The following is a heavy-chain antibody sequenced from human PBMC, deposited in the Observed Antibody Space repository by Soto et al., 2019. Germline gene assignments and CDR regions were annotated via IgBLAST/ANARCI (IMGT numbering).Heavy chain of an antibody. V-gene: IGHV1-69*13. CDR1: VGTFSSYA. D-gene: IGHD2-15*01. CDR3: ARALDCSGGSCYFGWFDP. Sequence: GASVKVSCKASVGTFSSYAISWVRQAPGQGLEWMGGIIPIFGTANYAQKFQGRVTITADESTSTAYMELSSLRSEDTAVYYCARALDCSGGSCYFGWFDPWGQGTLVTVSS. J-gene: IGHJ5*02. CDR2: IIPIFGTA.